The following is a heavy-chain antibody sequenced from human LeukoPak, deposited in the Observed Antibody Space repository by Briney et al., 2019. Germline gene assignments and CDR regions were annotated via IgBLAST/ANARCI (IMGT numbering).Heavy chain of an antibody. CDR2: IVGSTGIT. J-gene: IGHJ4*02. V-gene: IGHV3-23*01. D-gene: IGHD5-12*01. Sequence: PGGSLRLSCAASRFTFNSYAMSWVRQAPGKGLEWVSVIVGSTGITFYVGSVKGRFTISRDNSKDTLYLQMNSLRAEDTAVYYCARNENSGWGYFDYWGQGTLVTVSS. CDR1: RFTFNSYA. CDR3: ARNENSGWGYFDY.